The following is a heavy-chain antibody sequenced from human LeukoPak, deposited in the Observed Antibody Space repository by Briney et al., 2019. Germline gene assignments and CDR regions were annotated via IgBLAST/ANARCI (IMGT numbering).Heavy chain of an antibody. CDR1: GFTFSSYG. V-gene: IGHV3-30*18. CDR3: AKPGKRRVVTITDFDY. J-gene: IGHJ4*02. Sequence: PGRSLRLSCAASGFTFSSYGMHWVRQAPGKGLEWVAVISYDGSNKYYADSVKGRSTISRDNSKNTLYLQMNSLRPEDTSVYYCAKPGKRRVVTITDFDYWGQGTLVTVSS. D-gene: IGHD3-22*01. CDR2: ISYDGSNK.